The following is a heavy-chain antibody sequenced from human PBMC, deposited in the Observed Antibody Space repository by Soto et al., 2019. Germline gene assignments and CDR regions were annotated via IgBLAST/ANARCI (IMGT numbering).Heavy chain of an antibody. CDR1: GFPFSSYA. CDR2: ISGSGGLT. CDR3: AKGGYYSLFDI. Sequence: EMQWLESGGGLVQPGGSLRLSCVASGFPFSSYAMSWVRQTQGKGLEWVSGISGSGGLTYYADSVKGRFTISRDNSNKTLSMQMPILRGEDTAVYFCAKGGYYSLFDIWGQGTMVTVSA. D-gene: IGHD3-16*01. V-gene: IGHV3-23*01. J-gene: IGHJ3*02.